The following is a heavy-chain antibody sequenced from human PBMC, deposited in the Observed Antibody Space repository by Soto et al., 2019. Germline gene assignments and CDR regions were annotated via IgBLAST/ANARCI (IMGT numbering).Heavy chain of an antibody. D-gene: IGHD1-1*01. Sequence: QVQLQESGPGLVKPSETLSLTCTVSGGSVNSGTYYWSWIRQPPGKGLEWIGYISYTGSTNYNPSRKSRVTISVDTSKNQFSLKLSSVTAADTAVYYCTRSLGQLSPFDYWGQGTLVTVSS. CDR2: ISYTGST. CDR3: TRSLGQLSPFDY. J-gene: IGHJ4*02. V-gene: IGHV4-61*01. CDR1: GGSVNSGTYY.